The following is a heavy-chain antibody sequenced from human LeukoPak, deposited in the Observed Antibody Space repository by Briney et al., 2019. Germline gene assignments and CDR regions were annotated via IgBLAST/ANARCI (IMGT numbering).Heavy chain of an antibody. CDR1: GYSFTSYW. D-gene: IGHD2-15*01. CDR2: IYPGDSDT. J-gene: IGHJ6*02. Sequence: GESLKISCQGSGYSFTSYWIGWVRQMPGKGLEWMGIIYPGDSDTRYSPSFQGQVTISADKSISTAYLQWSSLKASDTAMYYCARVGGYCSGGSCYPLYYYGMDVWGQGTTVTVSS. CDR3: ARVGGYCSGGSCYPLYYYGMDV. V-gene: IGHV5-51*01.